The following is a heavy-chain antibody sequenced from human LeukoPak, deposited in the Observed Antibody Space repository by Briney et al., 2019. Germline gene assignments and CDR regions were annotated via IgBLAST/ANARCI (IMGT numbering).Heavy chain of an antibody. CDR2: IRYDGSNK. CDR1: GFTFRKHC. Sequence: RSLELSLSGAGFTFRKHCLDLGPQAPGKGLGGGAFIRYDGSNKYYADSVKGRFTISRDNSKNTLYLQMNSLRAEDTAVYYCAKDSYGDLSHFDYWGQGTLVTVSS. D-gene: IGHD4-17*01. V-gene: IGHV3-30*02. CDR3: AKDSYGDLSHFDY. J-gene: IGHJ4*02.